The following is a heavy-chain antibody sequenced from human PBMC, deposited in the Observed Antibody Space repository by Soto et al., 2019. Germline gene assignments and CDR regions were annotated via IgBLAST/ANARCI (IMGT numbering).Heavy chain of an antibody. V-gene: IGHV5-51*01. D-gene: IGHD3-22*01. CDR3: ARPRDSGDYWGS. CDR1: GYSFTRYW. J-gene: IGHJ5*02. CDR2: IYPGDSDT. Sequence: GESLKISCEGSGYSFTRYWIGWVRQMPGRGLEWMGIIYPGDSDTRYSPSFQGQVTISADKSISTAYLQWNSLKASDSAMYYCARPRDSGDYWGSWGQGTLVTVS.